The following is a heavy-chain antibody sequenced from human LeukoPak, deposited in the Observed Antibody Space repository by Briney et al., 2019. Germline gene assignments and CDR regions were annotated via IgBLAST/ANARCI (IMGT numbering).Heavy chain of an antibody. CDR2: IKQDGSEK. V-gene: IGHV3-7*01. CDR3: ARTFDIVVVPAASSPNWFDP. Sequence: PGGSLRLSCAASEFTFSSYWMSWVRQAPGKGLEWVANIKQDGSEKYYVDSVKGRFTISRDNAKNSLYLQMNSLRAEDTAVYYCARTFDIVVVPAASSPNWFDPWGQGTLVTVSS. D-gene: IGHD2-2*01. CDR1: EFTFSSYW. J-gene: IGHJ5*02.